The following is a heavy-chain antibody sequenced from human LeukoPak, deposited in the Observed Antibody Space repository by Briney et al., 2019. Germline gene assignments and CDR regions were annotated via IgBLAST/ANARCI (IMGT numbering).Heavy chain of an antibody. J-gene: IGHJ5*02. Sequence: SETLSLTCTVSGGSISSHYWSWIRQPPGKGLEWIGFIHYSGNTNYNPSLKSRVIISIDTSKNQFSLKLSSVTASDTAVYYCARSLMYYQIWAGYSPQNLYHLGQGTLVNGSS. CDR3: ARSLMYYQIWAGYSPQNLYH. CDR2: IHYSGNT. CDR1: GGSISSHY. V-gene: IGHV4-59*11. D-gene: IGHD3-9*01.